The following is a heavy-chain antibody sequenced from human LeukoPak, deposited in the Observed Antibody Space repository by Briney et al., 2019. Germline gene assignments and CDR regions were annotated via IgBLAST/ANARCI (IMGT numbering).Heavy chain of an antibody. Sequence: ASVKVSCTASGGTFSSYAISWVRQAPGQGLEWMGRIIPILGIANYAQKFQGRVTITADKSTSTAYMELSSLRSEDTAVYYCAREHYYGSGSYYGNWFDPWGQGTLVTVSS. V-gene: IGHV1-69*04. CDR2: IIPILGIA. J-gene: IGHJ5*02. CDR1: GGTFSSYA. CDR3: AREHYYGSGSYYGNWFDP. D-gene: IGHD3-10*01.